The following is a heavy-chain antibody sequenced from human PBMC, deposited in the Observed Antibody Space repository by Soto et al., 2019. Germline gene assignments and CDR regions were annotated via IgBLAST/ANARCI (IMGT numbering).Heavy chain of an antibody. Sequence: PGESLKISCKGSGYSFTSYWISWVRQMPGKGLEWMGRIDPSDSYTNYSPSFQGHVTISADKSISTAYLQWSSLKASDTAMYYCASQGVDYYYYGTDVWGQGTKVTVSS. J-gene: IGHJ6*02. CDR3: ASQGVDYYYYGTDV. V-gene: IGHV5-10-1*01. D-gene: IGHD5-12*01. CDR1: GYSFTSYW. CDR2: IDPSDSYT.